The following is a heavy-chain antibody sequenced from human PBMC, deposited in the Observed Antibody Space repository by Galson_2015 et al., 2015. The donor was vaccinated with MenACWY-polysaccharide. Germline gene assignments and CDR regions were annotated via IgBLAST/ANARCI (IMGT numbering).Heavy chain of an antibody. CDR1: GDSISSSF. Sequence: TLSLTCTVSGDSISSSFWNWVRQPPGKGLGWVGWIYYRGSTKYTPSRESRVTISLDASKNQYSMRLSSVTAADTAVYYCARAPRPDKTFGYFDYWGQGILVTVST. CDR2: IYYRGST. CDR3: ARAPRPDKTFGYFDY. J-gene: IGHJ4*02. V-gene: IGHV4-59*01. D-gene: IGHD3-16*01.